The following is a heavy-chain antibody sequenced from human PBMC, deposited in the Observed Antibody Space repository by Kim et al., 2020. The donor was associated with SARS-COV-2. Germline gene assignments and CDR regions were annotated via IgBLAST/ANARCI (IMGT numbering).Heavy chain of an antibody. D-gene: IGHD2-2*01. Sequence: TDKLYVDSVKGRFTISMDNAKNSLYLQMNSLRAEDTAVYYCARWTSTSYYWGQGTLVTVSS. CDR2: TDK. J-gene: IGHJ4*02. CDR3: ARWTSTSYY. V-gene: IGHV3-7*01.